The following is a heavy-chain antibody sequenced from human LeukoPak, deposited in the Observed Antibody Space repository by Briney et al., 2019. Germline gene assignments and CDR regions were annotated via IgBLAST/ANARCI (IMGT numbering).Heavy chain of an antibody. CDR1: GGTFSSNV. D-gene: IGHD3-16*01. V-gene: IGHV1-69*13. Sequence: ASVKVSCKASGGTFSSNVISWVRQAPGQGLEWMGGIIPIFGTANYAQKFQGRVTITADESTSTAYMELSSLRSEDTAVYYCATGPPGGAIDYWGQGTLVTVSS. CDR3: ATGPPGGAIDY. J-gene: IGHJ4*02. CDR2: IIPIFGTA.